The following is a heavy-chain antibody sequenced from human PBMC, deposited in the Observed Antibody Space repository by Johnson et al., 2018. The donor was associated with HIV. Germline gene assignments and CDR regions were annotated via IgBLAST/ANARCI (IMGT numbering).Heavy chain of an antibody. CDR2: ISYDGSNK. J-gene: IGHJ3*02. Sequence: QVQLVESGGGVVQPGRSLRLSCAASGFTCSSYAMHWVRQAPGKGLEWVAVISYDGSNKYYVDSVKGRFTISRDNAKKSLYLQMNSLRAEDTAVYYCARAEGLTGRNAFDIWGQGTMVTVSS. CDR3: ARAEGLTGRNAFDI. D-gene: IGHD1-20*01. V-gene: IGHV3-30*04. CDR1: GFTCSSYA.